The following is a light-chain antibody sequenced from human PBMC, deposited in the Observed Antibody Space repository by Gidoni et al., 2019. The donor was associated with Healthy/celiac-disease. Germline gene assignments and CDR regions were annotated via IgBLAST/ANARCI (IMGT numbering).Light chain of an antibody. CDR2: WES. CDR3: QQYFSTLSIT. CDR1: QSVLYSSNNKNY. J-gene: IGKJ5*01. Sequence: DIVMTQSPVPLSVSLGERATITCKSLQSVLYSSNNKNYLAWYQQKPGQPAKLLIYWESTRESGVPERFSGSGCGTDLTLIISSLQDEDVAVNYCQQYFSTLSITFXQXTRLEIK. V-gene: IGKV4-1*01.